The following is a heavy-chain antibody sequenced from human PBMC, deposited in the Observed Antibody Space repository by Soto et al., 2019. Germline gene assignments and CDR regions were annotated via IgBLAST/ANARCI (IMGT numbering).Heavy chain of an antibody. CDR1: GTSVSNYY. Sequence: SETLSLTCSVSGTSVSNYYWSWIRQPAGKGLEHIGRIYTSGSTSDNPSLKSRVTMSMDTSQTQIYLNLTSVTAADTAVYYCARGGIQLSYAFDYWGQGIQVPVSS. J-gene: IGHJ4*02. D-gene: IGHD5-18*01. CDR2: IYTSGST. CDR3: ARGGIQLSYAFDY. V-gene: IGHV4-4*07.